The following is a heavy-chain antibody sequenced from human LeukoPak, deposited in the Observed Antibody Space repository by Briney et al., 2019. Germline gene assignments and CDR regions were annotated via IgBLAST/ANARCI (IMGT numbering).Heavy chain of an antibody. CDR1: EFIFSTYT. J-gene: IGHJ4*02. Sequence: PGRSLRLSCAASEFIFSTYTMHWVRQAPGKGLEWVAIISNDGSSKYYADSVKGRFTVSRDNSKYTLYLQMNSLRAEDTAVYYCARDPVLGGFDGGSGSYFDYWGQGTLVTVYS. V-gene: IGHV3-30-3*01. CDR3: ARDPVLGGFDGGSGSYFDY. D-gene: IGHD3-10*01. CDR2: ISNDGSSK.